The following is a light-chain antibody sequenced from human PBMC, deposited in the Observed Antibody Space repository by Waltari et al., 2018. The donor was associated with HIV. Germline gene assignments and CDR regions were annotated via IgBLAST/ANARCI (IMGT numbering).Light chain of an antibody. Sequence: QSVLTQPPSVSGAPGQRVTISCTGSSAGYDVHWYQQITGTAPKLLIYSNNNRPSGFPDRFSASKSGTSASRAITGLQAEDEADYYCQSYDSRLSGWVFGGGTKLTVL. V-gene: IGLV1-40*01. CDR2: SNN. J-gene: IGLJ3*02. CDR3: QSYDSRLSGWV. CDR1: SAGYD.